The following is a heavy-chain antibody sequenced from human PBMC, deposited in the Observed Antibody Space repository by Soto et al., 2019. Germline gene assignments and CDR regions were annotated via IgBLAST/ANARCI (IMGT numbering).Heavy chain of an antibody. V-gene: IGHV1-69*01. CDR2: IIPIFGTA. Sequence: QVQLVQSGAEVKKPGSSVKVSCKASGGTFSSYAISWVRQAPGQGLEWMGGIIPIFGTANYAQKFQGRVTITADESTSTAYMELSSLRSEDTAVYFCAREDCSGGSCYDWFDPWGQGTLVTVSS. J-gene: IGHJ5*02. CDR3: AREDCSGGSCYDWFDP. D-gene: IGHD2-15*01. CDR1: GGTFSSYA.